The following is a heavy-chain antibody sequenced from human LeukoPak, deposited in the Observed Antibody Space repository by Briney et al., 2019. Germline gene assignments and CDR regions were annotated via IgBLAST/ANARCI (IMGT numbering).Heavy chain of an antibody. CDR1: GFTVSSNS. CDR2: IYSDNT. D-gene: IGHD6-13*01. V-gene: IGHV3-53*01. Sequence: GGSLRLSCTVSGFTVSSNSMSWVRQAPGKGLEWVSFIYSDNTHYSDSVKGRFTISRDDSKNTAYLQMNSLKTEDTAVYYCTRLTEQLVPDDAFDIWGQGTMVTVSS. J-gene: IGHJ3*02. CDR3: TRLTEQLVPDDAFDI.